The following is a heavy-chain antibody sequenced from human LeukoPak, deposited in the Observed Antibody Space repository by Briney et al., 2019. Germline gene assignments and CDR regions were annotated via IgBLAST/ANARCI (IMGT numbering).Heavy chain of an antibody. CDR2: ISGSGGST. Sequence: PGGPLRLSCAASGFTFSSYAMRWVREAPGKGLEWVSVISGSGGSTYYADSVKGRFIISRDNSKNTLYLQMNSRRAEDTAVYYCAKVPRVVVVAATLFDYWGQGTLVTVSS. D-gene: IGHD2-15*01. J-gene: IGHJ4*02. CDR3: AKVPRVVVVAATLFDY. CDR1: GFTFSSYA. V-gene: IGHV3-23*01.